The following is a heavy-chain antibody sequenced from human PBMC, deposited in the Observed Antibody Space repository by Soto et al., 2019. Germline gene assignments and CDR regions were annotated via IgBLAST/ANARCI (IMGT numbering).Heavy chain of an antibody. D-gene: IGHD6-13*01. V-gene: IGHV4-59*08. J-gene: IGHJ3*02. CDR2: IYYSGIT. CDR3: ARHLWVGSSWYLGALDI. CDR1: ADSISNYY. Sequence: QVQLQESGPGLVKPSETLSLTCTVSADSISNYYWSWIRQPPGKGLEWIGYIYYSGITHYNPSLKSRFAISVDTSKSQFSLKLSSVTAADPAVYYCARHLWVGSSWYLGALDIWGQGTMVTVSS.